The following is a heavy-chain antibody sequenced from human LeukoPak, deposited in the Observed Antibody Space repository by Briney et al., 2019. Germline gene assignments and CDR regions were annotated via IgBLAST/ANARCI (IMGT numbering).Heavy chain of an antibody. CDR2: INSDGSST. D-gene: IGHD3-9*01. CDR3: ARVYYDILTGTRWGAFDI. V-gene: IGHV3-74*01. J-gene: IGHJ3*02. CDR1: GFTFSNYW. Sequence: PGGSLRLSCAASGFTFSNYWMHWVRQAPGKGLVWVSRINSDGSSTTYADSVKGRFTISRDNAKNTLHLQMNSLRAEDTAVYYCARVYYDILTGTRWGAFDIWGQGTMVTVSS.